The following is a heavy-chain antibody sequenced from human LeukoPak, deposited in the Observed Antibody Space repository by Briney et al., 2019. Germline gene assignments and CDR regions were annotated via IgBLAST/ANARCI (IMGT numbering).Heavy chain of an antibody. J-gene: IGHJ4*02. V-gene: IGHV3-48*03. CDR2: ISSSGSII. CDR1: GFTFTSYA. D-gene: IGHD3-9*01. CDR3: ARDRTGYYYFDY. Sequence: GGSLRLSCAVSGFTFTSYAMNWVRQAPGKGLEWVSYISSSGSIISYGDSVKGRFTISRDNAKNSLYLEMNSLTAEDTAVYYCARDRTGYYYFDYWGQGTLVTASS.